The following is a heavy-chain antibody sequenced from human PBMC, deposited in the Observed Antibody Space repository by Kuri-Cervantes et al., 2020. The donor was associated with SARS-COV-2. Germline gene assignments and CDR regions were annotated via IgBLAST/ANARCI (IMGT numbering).Heavy chain of an antibody. V-gene: IGHV3-30*03. Sequence: GESLKISCAASGFTVSSYAMHWVRQAPGKGLEWVALISYDGSNKFYADSVKGRFTISRDNAKNSLYLQMNSLRAEDTAVYYCARGGATIFVERGGLDYWGQGTLVTVSS. J-gene: IGHJ4*02. CDR3: ARGGATIFVERGGLDY. CDR1: GFTVSSYA. D-gene: IGHD3-3*01. CDR2: ISYDGSNK.